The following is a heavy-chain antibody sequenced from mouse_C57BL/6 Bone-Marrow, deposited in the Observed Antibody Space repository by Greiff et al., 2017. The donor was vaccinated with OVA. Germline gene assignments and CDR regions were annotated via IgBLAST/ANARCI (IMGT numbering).Heavy chain of an antibody. D-gene: IGHD4-1*01. Sequence: QVQLQQSGAELVKPGASVKISCKASGYAFSSYWMNWVKQRPGQGLEWIGQIYPGDGDTNYNGKFKGQATLTADKSSSTAYMQLSSLTSEDSAVYFCARGRDWDGFAYWGQGTLVTVSA. CDR3: ARGRDWDGFAY. V-gene: IGHV1-80*01. CDR1: GYAFSSYW. CDR2: IYPGDGDT. J-gene: IGHJ3*01.